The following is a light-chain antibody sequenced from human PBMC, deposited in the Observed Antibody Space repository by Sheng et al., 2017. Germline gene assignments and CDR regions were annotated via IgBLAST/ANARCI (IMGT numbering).Light chain of an antibody. CDR1: QSVSSN. CDR2: GAF. J-gene: IGKJ4*01. Sequence: EMVMTQSPATLSVSPGERATLSCRASQSVSSNLAWYQQKPGQAPRLLIYGAFTRATGVPARFSGSASGTEFTLTISSLQSEDFAVYYCKQYNSWPPFTFGGGTKVEIK. CDR3: KQYNSWPPFT. V-gene: IGKV3D-15*01.